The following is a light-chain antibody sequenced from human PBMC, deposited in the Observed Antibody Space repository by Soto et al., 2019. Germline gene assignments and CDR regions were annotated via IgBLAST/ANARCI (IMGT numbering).Light chain of an antibody. Sequence: DIVMTQSPDSLAVSLGERATINCKSSQSVLYSSNNKNYLAWYQQKPGQPPKLLIYWASTRESGVPDRFSGSGSGTAFTLTLSSLQAEDVAVYYCQQYYSTPITFGQGTRLEIK. CDR2: WAS. CDR3: QQYYSTPIT. J-gene: IGKJ5*01. V-gene: IGKV4-1*01. CDR1: QSVLYSSNNKNY.